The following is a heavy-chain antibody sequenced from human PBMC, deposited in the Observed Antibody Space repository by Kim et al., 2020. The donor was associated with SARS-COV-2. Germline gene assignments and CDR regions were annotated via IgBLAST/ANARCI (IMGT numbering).Heavy chain of an antibody. J-gene: IGHJ6*02. D-gene: IGHD5-18*01. CDR1: GGSISSYY. Sequence: SETLSLTCTVSGGSISSYYWSWIRQPAGKGLEWIGRIYTSGSTNYNPSLKSRVTMSVDTSKNQFSLKLSSVTAADTAVYYCARDGGVSSYPSWIQLWPQDYYYGMDVWGQGTTVTVSS. CDR2: IYTSGST. V-gene: IGHV4-4*07. CDR3: ARDGGVSSYPSWIQLWPQDYYYGMDV.